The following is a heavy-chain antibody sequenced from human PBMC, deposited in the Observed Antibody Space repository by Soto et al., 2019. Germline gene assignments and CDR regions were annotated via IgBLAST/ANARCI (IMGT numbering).Heavy chain of an antibody. J-gene: IGHJ6*03. CDR3: ARTALKLEPHYYYYYMDV. Sequence: PGGSLRLSCAASGFTFSSYSMNWVRQAPGKGLEWVSSISSSSSYIYYADSVKGRFTISRDNAKNSLYLQMNSLRAEDTAVYYCARTALKLEPHYYYYYMDVWGKGTTVTVSS. CDR1: GFTFSSYS. D-gene: IGHD1-1*01. V-gene: IGHV3-21*01. CDR2: ISSSSSYI.